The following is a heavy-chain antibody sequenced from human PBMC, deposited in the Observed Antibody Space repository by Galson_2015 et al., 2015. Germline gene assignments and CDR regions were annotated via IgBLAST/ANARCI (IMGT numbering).Heavy chain of an antibody. CDR3: ARVGSSSWYYYFDY. J-gene: IGHJ4*02. V-gene: IGHV4-59*01. D-gene: IGHD6-13*01. Sequence: ENLSLPRTVSGGSLSSFYWGWVPPPPGKGVGWVWDFYYSGSTNYNPSLKSRVTISVDTSKNQFSLKLSSVTAADTAVYYCARVGSSSWYYYFDYWGQGTLVTVSS. CDR1: GGSLSSFY. CDR2: FYYSGST.